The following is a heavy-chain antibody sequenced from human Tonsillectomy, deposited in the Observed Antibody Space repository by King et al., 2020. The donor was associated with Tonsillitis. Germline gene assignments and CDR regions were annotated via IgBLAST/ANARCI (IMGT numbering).Heavy chain of an antibody. D-gene: IGHD3-10*01. Sequence: VQLVESGGGLVQPGRSLRLSCAASGFTFDDYAMHWVRQAPGKGLEWVSGISWNSGGIGYADSVKGRFTISRDNAKNSLYLQMNSLRVEDTALYYCAKDTKAIMDNVSGSYYDYWRQGTLVTVSS. V-gene: IGHV3-9*01. CDR3: AKDTKAIMDNVSGSYYDY. CDR2: ISWNSGGI. CDR1: GFTFDDYA. J-gene: IGHJ4*02.